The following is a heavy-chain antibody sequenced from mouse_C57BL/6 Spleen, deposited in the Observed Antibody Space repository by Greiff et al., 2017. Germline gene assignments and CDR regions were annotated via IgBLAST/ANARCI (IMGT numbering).Heavy chain of an antibody. CDR1: GYTFTSYW. Sequence: QVHVKQPGAELVRPGSSVKLSCKASGYTFTSYWMHWVKQRPIQGLEWIGNIDPSDSETHYNQKFKDKATLTVDKSSSTAYMQLSSLTSEDSAVYYWARHYDGPYAMDYWGQGTSVTVSS. D-gene: IGHD2-3*01. J-gene: IGHJ4*01. CDR2: IDPSDSET. V-gene: IGHV1-52*01. CDR3: ARHYDGPYAMDY.